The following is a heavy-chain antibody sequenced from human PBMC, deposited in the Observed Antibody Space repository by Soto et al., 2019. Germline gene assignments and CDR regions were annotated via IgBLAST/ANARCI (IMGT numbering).Heavy chain of an antibody. CDR1: GGSFSGYY. CDR3: ARHGSYGSGSYRRMDV. J-gene: IGHJ6*04. CDR2: INHSGST. Sequence: QVQLQQWGAGLLKPSETLSLTCAVYGGSFSGYYWSWIRQPPGKGLEWIGEINHSGSTNYNPSLKSRVTISVDTSKNQFSLKLSSVTAADTAVYCCARHGSYGSGSYRRMDVWGKGTTVTVSS. V-gene: IGHV4-34*01. D-gene: IGHD3-10*01.